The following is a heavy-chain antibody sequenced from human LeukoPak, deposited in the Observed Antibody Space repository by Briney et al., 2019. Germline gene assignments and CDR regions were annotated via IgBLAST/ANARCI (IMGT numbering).Heavy chain of an antibody. V-gene: IGHV1-69*05. CDR1: GGTFSSYA. D-gene: IGHD5-12*01. Sequence: SVKVSCKASGGTFSSYAISWVRQAPGQGLEWMGRIIPIFGTANYAQKFQGRVTTTTDESTSTAYMELSSLRSEDTAVYYCARGRGYDPSLFDYWGQGTLVTVSS. CDR2: IIPIFGTA. J-gene: IGHJ4*02. CDR3: ARGRGYDPSLFDY.